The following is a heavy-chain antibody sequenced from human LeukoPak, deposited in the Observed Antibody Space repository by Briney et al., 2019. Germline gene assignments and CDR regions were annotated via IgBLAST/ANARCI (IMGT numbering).Heavy chain of an antibody. V-gene: IGHV3-73*01. CDR2: IRTKTHKYAT. CDR3: TRQRGYSGYGYDDV. CDR1: GFTFSGSA. J-gene: IGHJ6*04. Sequence: GGSLRLSCAGSGFTFSGSAMHWVRLTSGKGLEWLGYIRTKTHKYATLYAASVKGRFTISRDDSKNTAYLQMNSLKTEDTAVYYCTRQRGYSGYGYDDVWGKGTTVTVSS. D-gene: IGHD5-12*01.